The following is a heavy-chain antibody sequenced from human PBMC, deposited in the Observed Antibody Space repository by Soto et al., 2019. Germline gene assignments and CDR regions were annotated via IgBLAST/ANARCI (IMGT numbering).Heavy chain of an antibody. V-gene: IGHV3-21*06. CDR2: ISSTTNYI. CDR1: GFTFTRYS. Sequence: GSLRLSCAASGFTFTRYSMNWVRQAPEKGLEWVSSISSTTNYIYYGDSMKGRFTISRDNAKNSLYLEMNSLRAEDTAVYYCARESEDLTSNFDYWGQGTLVTV. J-gene: IGHJ4*02. CDR3: ARESEDLTSNFDY.